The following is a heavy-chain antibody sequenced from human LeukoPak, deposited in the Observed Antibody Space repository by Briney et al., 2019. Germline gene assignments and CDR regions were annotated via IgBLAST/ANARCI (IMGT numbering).Heavy chain of an antibody. J-gene: IGHJ6*03. D-gene: IGHD4-23*01. CDR3: ARTVDYYYYYMDV. CDR1: GSSISSSSYY. Sequence: PSETLSLTCTVSGSSISSSSYYWGWIRQPPGKGLEWIGSIYYNGKTYYNPSLKSRITISVDTSKNQFSLKVSSVTAADTAVYYCARTVDYYYYYMDVWGKGTTVTVSS. V-gene: IGHV4-39*01. CDR2: IYYNGKT.